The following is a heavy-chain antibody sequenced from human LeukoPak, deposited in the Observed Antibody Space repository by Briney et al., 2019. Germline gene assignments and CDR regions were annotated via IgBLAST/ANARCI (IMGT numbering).Heavy chain of an antibody. V-gene: IGHV3-21*01. Sequence: AGGSLRLSCAASGFTFSSFSMNWVRQAPGKGLEWVSSISSSSSYIYYADSVKGRFTISRDNAKNSLYLQMNSLRAEDTAVYYCARAYSNYVPDYWGQGTLVTVSS. CDR1: GFTFSSFS. J-gene: IGHJ4*02. CDR3: ARAYSNYVPDY. D-gene: IGHD4-11*01. CDR2: ISSSSSYI.